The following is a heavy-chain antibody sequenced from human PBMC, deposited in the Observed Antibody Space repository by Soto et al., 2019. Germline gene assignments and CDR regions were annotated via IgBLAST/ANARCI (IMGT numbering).Heavy chain of an antibody. Sequence: QVQLVESGGGVVQPGRSLRLSCAASGFTFSSFGMHYVRQAPGKGLEWVALISYDGSSDYYVDSVKGRFTISRDKSKNTLYLQMNSLRPEDTAVYYCAKDRGWSSADLVYWGQGTLVTVSS. V-gene: IGHV3-30*18. CDR3: AKDRGWSSADLVY. CDR2: ISYDGSSD. CDR1: GFTFSSFG. J-gene: IGHJ4*02. D-gene: IGHD6-19*01.